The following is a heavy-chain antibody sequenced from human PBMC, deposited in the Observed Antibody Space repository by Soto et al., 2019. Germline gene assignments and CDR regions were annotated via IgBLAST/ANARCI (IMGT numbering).Heavy chain of an antibody. J-gene: IGHJ4*02. CDR3: AAGFSSGYYYGTDFIDY. V-gene: IGHV3-53*02. Sequence: EVQLVETGGGLIQPGGSLRLSCAASGFTVSSNYMSWVRQAPGKGLEWVSVIYSGGSTYYADSVKDRITIFRDNSKNTMYLQMNSLRSEDTAVYYCAAGFSSGYYYGTDFIDYWGQGTLVTVSS. CDR2: IYSGGST. D-gene: IGHD3-22*01. CDR1: GFTVSSNY.